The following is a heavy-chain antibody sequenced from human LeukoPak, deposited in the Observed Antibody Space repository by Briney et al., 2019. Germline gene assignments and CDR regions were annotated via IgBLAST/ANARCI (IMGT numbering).Heavy chain of an antibody. V-gene: IGHV3-7*01. CDR2: MKRDGSEI. D-gene: IGHD3-10*01. Sequence: GGSLRPSCSASGFTFSTYWMSWVRQAPGKGLEWGASMKRDGSEIYYVDSVRGRFTTSRDNARNSLYLQMNSLRAEDTAVYYCARAGSHWHYVYWGQGTVVTVSS. CDR1: GFTFSTYW. J-gene: IGHJ4*02. CDR3: ARAGSHWHYVY.